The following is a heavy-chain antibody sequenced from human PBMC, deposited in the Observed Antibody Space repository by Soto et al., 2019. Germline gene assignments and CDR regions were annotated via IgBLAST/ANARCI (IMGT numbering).Heavy chain of an antibody. CDR3: ARVRAAHEVFGVVTQNWFDP. Sequence: AETLSLTCAVYCGSFSGYYWSWIRQPPGKGLEWIGEINHSGSTNYNPSLKSRVTISVDTSKNQFSLKLSSVTAADTAVYYCARVRAAHEVFGVVTQNWFDPWGQGTLVTVSS. D-gene: IGHD3-3*01. J-gene: IGHJ5*02. V-gene: IGHV4-34*01. CDR2: INHSGST. CDR1: CGSFSGYY.